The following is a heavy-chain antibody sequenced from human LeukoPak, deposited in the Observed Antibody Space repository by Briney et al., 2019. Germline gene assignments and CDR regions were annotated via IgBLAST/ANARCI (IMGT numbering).Heavy chain of an antibody. CDR3: ASPESDFWSGAFDY. Sequence: GGSLRLSCAASGFTFSDYYMSWIRQAPGKGLEWVSYISSSGSTIYYADSVKGRFTISRDNAKNSLYLQMNSLRAEDTAVYYCASPESDFWSGAFDYWGQGTLVTVSS. J-gene: IGHJ4*02. CDR1: GFTFSDYY. D-gene: IGHD3-3*01. V-gene: IGHV3-11*01. CDR2: ISSSGSTI.